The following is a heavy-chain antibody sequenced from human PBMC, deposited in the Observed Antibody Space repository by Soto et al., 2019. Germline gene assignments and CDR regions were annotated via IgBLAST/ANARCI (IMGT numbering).Heavy chain of an antibody. D-gene: IGHD3-9*01. CDR1: GFTFSSYS. CDR2: ISSSSSYI. J-gene: IGHJ6*03. Sequence: GGSLRLSCAASGFTFSSYSMNWVRQAPGKGLEWVSSISSSSSYIYYADSVKGRFTISRDNAKNSLYLQMNSLRAEDTAVYYCARADYDILTGQDYYYYYMDVWGKGTTVTVSS. CDR3: ARADYDILTGQDYYYYYMDV. V-gene: IGHV3-21*01.